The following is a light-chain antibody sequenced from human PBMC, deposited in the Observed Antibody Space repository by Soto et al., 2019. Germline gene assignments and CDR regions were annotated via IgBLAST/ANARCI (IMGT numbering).Light chain of an antibody. CDR1: SGHTTYA. V-gene: IGLV4-69*01. J-gene: IGLJ3*02. Sequence: QTVVTQSPSASASLGASVNLTCTLSSGHTTYAIAWHQQQPEKGPRYLMRLNSDGSHSKGDGIPDRFSGSSSGAERYLSISSLQSEDEADYYCQTWGTGIVVFGGGTKVTVL. CDR3: QTWGTGIVV. CDR2: LNSDGSH.